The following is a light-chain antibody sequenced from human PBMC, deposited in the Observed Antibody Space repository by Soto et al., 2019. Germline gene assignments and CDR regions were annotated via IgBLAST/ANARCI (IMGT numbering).Light chain of an antibody. CDR3: QQYGSSPRS. V-gene: IGKV3-20*01. CDR1: QSVSSTY. Sequence: EIVLTQSPGTLSLSPGERATLSCRASQSVSSTYLAWYQHKLGQAPRLLIYGASSKASGIPDRFSGSGSGTDFTLTISRLEPEDFAVYYCQQYGSSPRSLGQGTKVEVK. J-gene: IGKJ1*01. CDR2: GAS.